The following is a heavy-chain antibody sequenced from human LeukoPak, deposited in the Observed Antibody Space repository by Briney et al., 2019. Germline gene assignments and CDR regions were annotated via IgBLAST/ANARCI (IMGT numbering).Heavy chain of an antibody. V-gene: IGHV1-18*01. Sequence: ASVKVSCKASGYTFTSYAISWVRQAPGQGLEWMGWISPYNGNTNYAQNLQGRVTLTTDTSTSTAYLELRSLRSDDTAVYYCAWIRTSTICSLDYWGQGTLVTVSS. CDR2: ISPYNGNT. CDR1: GYTFTSYA. J-gene: IGHJ4*02. CDR3: AWIRTSTICSLDY. D-gene: IGHD2-2*01.